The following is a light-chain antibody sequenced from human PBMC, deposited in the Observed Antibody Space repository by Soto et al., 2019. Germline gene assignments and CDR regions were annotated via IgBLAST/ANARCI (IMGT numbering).Light chain of an antibody. V-gene: IGKV1-5*03. Sequence: IQMTQSPNTLSASLGDSVAVTCRASENVNGHLACYQQKPGKAPKLLIYEASILESGVPSRFSGSGFGTEFTLTINGLLPEDFVTYYCQQYNNWPSFGQGTKVDIK. CDR1: ENVNGH. J-gene: IGKJ1*01. CDR3: QQYNNWPS. CDR2: EAS.